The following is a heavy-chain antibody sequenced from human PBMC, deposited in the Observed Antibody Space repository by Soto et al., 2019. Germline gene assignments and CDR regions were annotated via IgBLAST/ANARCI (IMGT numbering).Heavy chain of an antibody. CDR2: IWYDGSNK. CDR3: ARDQGYCSGGGCYRAHFDY. V-gene: IGHV3-33*01. Sequence: GGSLRLSCAASGFTFSSYGMHWVRQAPGKGLEWVAVIWYDGSNKYYADSAKGRFTISRDNSKNTLYLQMNSLRAEDTTVYYCARDQGYCSGGGCYRAHFDYWGQGTLVTVSS. CDR1: GFTFSSYG. J-gene: IGHJ4*02. D-gene: IGHD2-15*01.